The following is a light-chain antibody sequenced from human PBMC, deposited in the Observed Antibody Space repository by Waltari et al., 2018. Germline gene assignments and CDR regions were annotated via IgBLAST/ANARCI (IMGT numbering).Light chain of an antibody. CDR2: EVT. J-gene: IGLJ3*02. Sequence: QSGLTQPASVSGSPGQSINISCTGTSSDVGNYNLVSWYQQYPGKAPKLMVYEVTKRTSGVSDRFSGSKSGNTASLTIYGLQSEDEADYYCAAWDDRMNGHWVFGGGTKVTVL. V-gene: IGLV2-23*02. CDR3: AAWDDRMNGHWV. CDR1: SSDVGNYNL.